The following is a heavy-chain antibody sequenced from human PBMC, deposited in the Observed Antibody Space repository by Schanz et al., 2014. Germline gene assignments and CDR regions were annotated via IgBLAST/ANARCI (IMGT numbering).Heavy chain of an antibody. J-gene: IGHJ2*01. CDR3: VRVPSRDVSFDL. D-gene: IGHD3-16*01. V-gene: IGHV1-18*01. CDR1: GYTFSSYG. Sequence: QVQLVQSGDEVKKPGASVKVSCKASGYTFSSYGITWVRQAPGQGLEWMGWINGYNGHTLYAQKFQGRVTMTTDTSANTAYMELRSLRSDDTAHYYCVRVPSRDVSFDLWGRGTLVTVSS. CDR2: INGYNGHT.